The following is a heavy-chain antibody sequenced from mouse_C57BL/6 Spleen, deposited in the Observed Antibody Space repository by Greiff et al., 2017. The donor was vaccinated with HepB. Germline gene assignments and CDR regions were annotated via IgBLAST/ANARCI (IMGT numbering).Heavy chain of an antibody. D-gene: IGHD1-1*01. CDR1: GYTFTSYA. J-gene: IGHJ2*01. CDR3: ARWSTVVDC. V-gene: IGHV1-4*01. Sequence: VQLQQSGAELARPGASVKMSCKASGYTFTSYAMHWVKQRTGQGLEWIGDINPSSGYTKYNQKFKDKATLTADKSSSTAYMQLSSLTSEDSAVYCCARWSTVVDCWGKGTTLTVSS. CDR2: INPSSGYT.